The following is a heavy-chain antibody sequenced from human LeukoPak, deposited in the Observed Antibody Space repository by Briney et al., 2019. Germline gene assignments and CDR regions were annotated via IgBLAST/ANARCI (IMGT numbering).Heavy chain of an antibody. D-gene: IGHD3-22*01. J-gene: IGHJ5*02. CDR1: GGSISSGGYY. Sequence: SETLSLTCTVSGGSISSGGYYWSWIRQHPGKGLEWIGYIYYSGSTYYNPSLKSRVTISVDTSKNQFSLKLSSVTAADTAVYYCAIYDSSGYYYGANWFDPWGQGTLVTVSS. CDR2: IYYSGST. V-gene: IGHV4-31*03. CDR3: AIYDSSGYYYGANWFDP.